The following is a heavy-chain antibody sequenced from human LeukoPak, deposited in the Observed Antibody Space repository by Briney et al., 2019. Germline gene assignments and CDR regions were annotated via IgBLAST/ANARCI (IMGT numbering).Heavy chain of an antibody. J-gene: IGHJ5*02. Sequence: PSETLSLTCNVSGVSINDYFWSWIRQPPGKGLEWIGYIYHSGSTSYNPSLKSRLTMSLDTSKNQFALRLSSVTAADTAVYYCARLLGDCSGGSCYDWFDPWGQGTLVTVSS. D-gene: IGHD2-15*01. V-gene: IGHV4-59*08. CDR1: GVSINDYF. CDR2: IYHSGST. CDR3: ARLLGDCSGGSCYDWFDP.